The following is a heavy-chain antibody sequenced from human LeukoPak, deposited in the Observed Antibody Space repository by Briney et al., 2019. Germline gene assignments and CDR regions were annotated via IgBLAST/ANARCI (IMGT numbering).Heavy chain of an antibody. CDR3: ARASSGTYYNLVDFRI. CDR2: INPNSGGT. Sequence: ASVKVSCKASGYTFTVYYIYWVRQAPGQGLEWMGWINPNSGGTNYAQKFQDRVTMTRDTSISTAYLELSRLRSDDTAVFYCARASSGTYYNLVDFRIWGQGTMVTVSP. V-gene: IGHV1-2*02. D-gene: IGHD3-10*01. CDR1: GYTFTVYY. J-gene: IGHJ3*02.